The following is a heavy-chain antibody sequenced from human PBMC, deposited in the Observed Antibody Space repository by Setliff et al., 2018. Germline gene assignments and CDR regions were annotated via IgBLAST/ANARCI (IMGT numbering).Heavy chain of an antibody. V-gene: IGHV4-59*01. D-gene: IGHD3-10*01. Sequence: PSETLSLTCAVYGDSFSDYYWSWIRQPPGKGLECIGYIQKSGSANYNPSLMSRVTISVDTSRNQFSLKLRSVTAADTAVYYCARVDFTMIQGVLGLWGQGTLVTVSS. J-gene: IGHJ1*01. CDR3: ARVDFTMIQGVLGL. CDR2: IQKSGSA. CDR1: GDSFSDYY.